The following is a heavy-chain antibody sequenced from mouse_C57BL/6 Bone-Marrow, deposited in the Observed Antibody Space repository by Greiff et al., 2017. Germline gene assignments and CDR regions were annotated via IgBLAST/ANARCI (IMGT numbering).Heavy chain of an antibody. Sequence: EVKLVESGGGLVQPGGSLKLSCAASGFTFSDYYMYWVRQTPEKRLEWVAYISNGGGSTYYPDTVKGRFTISRDNAKNTLYLQMSRLKSEDTAMYCCAGPMCAYWGQGTLVTVSA. V-gene: IGHV5-12*01. CDR3: AGPMCAY. CDR2: ISNGGGST. CDR1: GFTFSDYY. J-gene: IGHJ3*01.